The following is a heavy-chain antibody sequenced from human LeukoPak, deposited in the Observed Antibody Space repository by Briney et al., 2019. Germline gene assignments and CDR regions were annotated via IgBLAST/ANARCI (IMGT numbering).Heavy chain of an antibody. CDR3: ARDRVVVPAAIVFCSGGSCYGGAFDI. Sequence: GGSLRLSCAASGFTFSSYWMHWVRQAPGKGLEWVANIKQDGSEKYYVDSVKGRFTISRDNAKNSLYLQMNSLRAEDTAVYYCARDRVVVPAAIVFCSGGSCYGGAFDIWGQGTMVTVSS. CDR2: IKQDGSEK. J-gene: IGHJ3*02. CDR1: GFTFSSYW. D-gene: IGHD2-15*01. V-gene: IGHV3-7*01.